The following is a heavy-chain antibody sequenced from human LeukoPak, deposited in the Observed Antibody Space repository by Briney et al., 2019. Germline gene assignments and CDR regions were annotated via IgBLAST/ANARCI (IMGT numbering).Heavy chain of an antibody. D-gene: IGHD3-3*01. V-gene: IGHV1-24*01. CDR2: FDPEDGET. CDR3: ATDGRAGDFWSGYFPTNWFDP. CDR1: GYTLPELS. J-gene: IGHJ5*02. Sequence: ASVKVSCKVSGYTLPELSMHWVRQAPGKGLEWMGGFDPEDGETIYAQKFQGRVTMTEDTSTDTAYMELSSLRSEDTAVYYCATDGRAGDFWSGYFPTNWFDPWGQGTLVTVSS.